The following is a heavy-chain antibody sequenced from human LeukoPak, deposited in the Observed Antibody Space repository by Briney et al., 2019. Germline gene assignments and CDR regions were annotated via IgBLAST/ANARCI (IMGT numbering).Heavy chain of an antibody. CDR1: GYSISSGYY. CDR2: IYHSGST. V-gene: IGHV4-38-2*01. Sequence: PSETLSLTCAVSGYSISSGYYWGWIRQPPGKGLEWIGSIYHSGSTYYNPSLKSRVTISVDTSKNQFSLKLSSVTAADTAVYYCARNGLRFLEWLLFGGSWFDPWGQGTLVTVSS. CDR3: ARNGLRFLEWLLFGGSWFDP. D-gene: IGHD3-3*01. J-gene: IGHJ5*02.